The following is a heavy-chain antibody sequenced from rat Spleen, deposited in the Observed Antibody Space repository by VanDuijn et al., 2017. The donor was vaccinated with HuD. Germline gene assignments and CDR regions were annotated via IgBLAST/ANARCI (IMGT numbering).Heavy chain of an antibody. Sequence: EVQLVESDGGLVQPGRSLKLSCAASGFTFSDYNMAWVRQAPKKGLEWVATISYDGSSTYYRDSVKGRFTISRDNAKSTLYLQMDSLRSEDTATYYCTTDRLGADYFDYWGQGVMVTVSS. J-gene: IGHJ2*01. CDR2: ISYDGSST. CDR3: TTDRLGADYFDY. CDR1: GFTFSDYN. V-gene: IGHV5-7*01. D-gene: IGHD5-1*01.